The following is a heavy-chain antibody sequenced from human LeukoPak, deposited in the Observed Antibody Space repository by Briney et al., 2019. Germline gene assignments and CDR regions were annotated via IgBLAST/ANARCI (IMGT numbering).Heavy chain of an antibody. V-gene: IGHV3-53*01. CDR2: IYGGGSV. CDR1: GFTVRSNY. J-gene: IGHJ4*02. D-gene: IGHD3-22*01. Sequence: GGSLRLSCAASGFTVRSNYMSWVRQAPGKGLEWVSIIYGGGSVFYADSVKGRFTISRDNSKNTLYLQMNSLRGEDTAVYYCARGGGYYDSSGTIDYWGQGTLVTVSS. CDR3: ARGGGYYDSSGTIDY.